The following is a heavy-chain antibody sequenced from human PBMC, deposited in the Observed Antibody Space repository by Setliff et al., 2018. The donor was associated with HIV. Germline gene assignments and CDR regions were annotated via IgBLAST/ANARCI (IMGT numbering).Heavy chain of an antibody. CDR2: VHYSGST. V-gene: IGHV4-59*11. CDR1: LGFINTHR. Sequence: PSETLSLTCTVSLGFINTHRWNWIRQPPGKGLEWIGYVHYSGSTNYNPSFKSRVIMSVDTSKNHFSLTLKSVTAADTAVYYCARATFFDFWSGLVGYSSYMDVWGTGTTVTVSS. J-gene: IGHJ6*03. CDR3: ARATFFDFWSGLVGYSSYMDV. D-gene: IGHD3-3*01.